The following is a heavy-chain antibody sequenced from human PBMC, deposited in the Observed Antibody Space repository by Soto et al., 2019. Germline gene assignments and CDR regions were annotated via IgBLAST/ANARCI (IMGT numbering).Heavy chain of an antibody. CDR3: ALYGGKYSVPGPS. J-gene: IGHJ5*02. D-gene: IGHD3-10*01. CDR2: ISAVNGNT. Sequence: ASVKVSCKASGYTFTNYAIHWVRQAPGQNLEWMGWISAVNGNTKYSQRFQGRVTFTSDTSASTAYMELSSLRSEDTAVFYCALYGGKYSVPGPSWGQETLFTVSS. CDR1: GYTFTNYA. V-gene: IGHV1-3*01.